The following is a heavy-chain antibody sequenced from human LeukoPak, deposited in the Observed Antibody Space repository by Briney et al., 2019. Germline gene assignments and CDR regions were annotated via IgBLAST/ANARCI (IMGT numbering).Heavy chain of an antibody. CDR1: GGSFSGYY. Sequence: PSETLSLTCAVYGGSFSGYYWSWIRQPPGKGLEWIGEINHSGSTNYNPSLKSRVTISVDTSKNQFSLKLSSVTAADTAVYYCARGFSFSRTELLWFGVSGLGSAFHDAFDIWGQGTMVTVSS. J-gene: IGHJ3*02. D-gene: IGHD3-10*01. CDR2: INHSGST. V-gene: IGHV4-34*01. CDR3: ARGFSFSRTELLWFGVSGLGSAFHDAFDI.